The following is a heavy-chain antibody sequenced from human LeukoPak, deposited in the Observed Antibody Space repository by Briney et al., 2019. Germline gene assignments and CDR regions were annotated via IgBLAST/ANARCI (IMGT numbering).Heavy chain of an antibody. J-gene: IGHJ5*02. CDR2: IGGSGGNT. V-gene: IGHV3-23*01. Sequence: PWGSLKLSCAASGFIFNNYAMSWVRQAPGKGLEWVSAIGGSGGNTYYADSVKGRYTISRDNSKNTLDLQMNSLRAEDTAVYYCAKCSGGNCYHSDDHWGQGTMVTVSP. CDR1: GFIFNNYA. D-gene: IGHD2-15*01. CDR3: AKCSGGNCYHSDDH.